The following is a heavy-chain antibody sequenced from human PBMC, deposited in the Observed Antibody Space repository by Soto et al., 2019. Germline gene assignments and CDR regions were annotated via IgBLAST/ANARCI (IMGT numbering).Heavy chain of an antibody. J-gene: IGHJ4*02. CDR2: INPSGGST. Sequence: QVQLVQSGAEVKKPGASVKVSCKASGYTFTSYYMHWVRQAPRQGLEWMGIINPSGGSTSYAQKFQGRVTMTRDTSTSTVYMELSSLRSEDTAVYYCASSTYYDILTGFTVSAFDYWGQGTLVTVSS. CDR1: GYTFTSYY. V-gene: IGHV1-46*03. D-gene: IGHD3-9*01. CDR3: ASSTYYDILTGFTVSAFDY.